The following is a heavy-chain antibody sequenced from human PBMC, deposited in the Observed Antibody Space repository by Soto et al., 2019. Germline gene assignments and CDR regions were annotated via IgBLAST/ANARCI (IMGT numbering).Heavy chain of an antibody. D-gene: IGHD6-13*01. V-gene: IGHV4-34*01. Sequence: QVQLQQWGAGLLKPSETLSLTCAVYGGSFSGYYWSWIRQPPGKGLEWIGEINHSGSTNYNPSLKTRDTISVYTSKNHCSLKLSAVCSADTAVYYGARGGAAAGTNWFHTGGQGTPVPFS. CDR3: ARGGAAAGTNWFHT. CDR1: GGSFSGYY. J-gene: IGHJ5*02. CDR2: INHSGST.